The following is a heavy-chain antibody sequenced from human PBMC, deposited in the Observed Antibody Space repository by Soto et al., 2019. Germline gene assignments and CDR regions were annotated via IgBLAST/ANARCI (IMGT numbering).Heavy chain of an antibody. CDR1: GGSISSSSYY. CDR3: ARHRPTPKYYYDSSGYPRHAFDI. J-gene: IGHJ3*02. V-gene: IGHV4-39*01. D-gene: IGHD3-22*01. CDR2: IYYSGST. Sequence: KSSETLSLTCTVSGGSISSSSYYWGWIHQPPGKGLEWIGSIYYSGSTYYNPSLKSRVTISVDTSKNQFSLKLSSVTAADTAVYYCARHRPTPKYYYDSSGYPRHAFDIWGQGTMVTVSS.